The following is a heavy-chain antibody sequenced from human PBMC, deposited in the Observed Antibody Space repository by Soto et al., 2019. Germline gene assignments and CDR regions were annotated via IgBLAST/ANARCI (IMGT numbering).Heavy chain of an antibody. CDR2: TNPDNGNT. CDR3: ARTPRKGQFDY. CDR1: GYTFTSYD. V-gene: IGHV1-8*01. J-gene: IGHJ4*02. Sequence: ASVKVSCKPSGYTFTSYDINWVRQAPGQGLEWLGWTNPDNGNTGYAQKFQDRVIMTRDTSTRTAYMELSSLRSEDTAVYYCARTPRKGQFDYWGQGALVTVSS.